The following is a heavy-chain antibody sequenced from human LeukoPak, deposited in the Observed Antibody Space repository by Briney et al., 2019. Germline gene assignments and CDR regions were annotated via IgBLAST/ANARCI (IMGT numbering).Heavy chain of an antibody. J-gene: IGHJ5*02. CDR2: SKYDGTTT. CDR1: GFTLSAYW. D-gene: IGHD4/OR15-4a*01. V-gene: IGHV3-74*03. CDR3: AKSDYFDP. Sequence: GGSLRLSCKASGFTLSAYWMSWVRQAPGKGLVWVARSKYDGTTTSYADSVKGRFTISRDNPKNTLYLQMSSLRADDTAVYYCAKSDYFDPWGQGTVVTVSS.